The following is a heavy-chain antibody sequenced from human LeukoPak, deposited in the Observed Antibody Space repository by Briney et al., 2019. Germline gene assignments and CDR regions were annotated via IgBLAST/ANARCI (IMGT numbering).Heavy chain of an antibody. J-gene: IGHJ4*02. CDR3: ARVAVWYCSGGSCYPPDY. Sequence: PGGSLRLSCAASGFNFNNYAMSWVRQAPGKGLEWVSSISSSSSYIYYADSVKGRFTISRDNAKNSLYLQMNSLRAEDTAVYYCARVAVWYCSGGSCYPPDYWGQGTLVTVSS. CDR2: ISSSSSYI. V-gene: IGHV3-21*01. CDR1: GFNFNNYA. D-gene: IGHD2-15*01.